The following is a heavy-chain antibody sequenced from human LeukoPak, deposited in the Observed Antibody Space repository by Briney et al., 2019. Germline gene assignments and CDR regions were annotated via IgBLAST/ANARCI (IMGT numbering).Heavy chain of an antibody. CDR3: ARVQVPGLGYCSGGSCPDY. V-gene: IGHV3-53*01. CDR2: IYSGGST. D-gene: IGHD2-15*01. Sequence: PGGSLRLSCAASGFTVSSNYMSWVRQAPGKGLEWVSVIYSGGSTYYADSVKGRSTISRDNSKNTLYLQMNSLRAEDTAVYYCARVQVPGLGYCSGGSCPDYWGQGTLVTVSS. J-gene: IGHJ4*02. CDR1: GFTVSSNY.